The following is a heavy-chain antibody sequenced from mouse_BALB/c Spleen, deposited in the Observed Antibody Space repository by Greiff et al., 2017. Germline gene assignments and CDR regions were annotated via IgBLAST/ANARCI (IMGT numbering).Heavy chain of an antibody. CDR1: GYSITSDYA. V-gene: IGHV3-2*02. Sequence: EVQLQESGPGLVKPSQSLSLTCTVTGYSITSDYAWNWIRQFPGNKLEWMGYISYSGSTSYNPSLKSRISITRDTSKNQFFLQLNSVTTEDTATYYCARDSSGLDYWGQGTTLTVSS. CDR3: ARDSSGLDY. CDR2: ISYSGST. D-gene: IGHD3-2*01. J-gene: IGHJ2*01.